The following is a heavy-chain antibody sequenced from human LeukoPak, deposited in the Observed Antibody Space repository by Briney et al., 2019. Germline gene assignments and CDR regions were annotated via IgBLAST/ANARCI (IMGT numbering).Heavy chain of an antibody. CDR3: AREAPESETIPMTGTNYFDY. Sequence: SVKVSCKASGGTFTNYTINWVRQVPGQGLEWMGRIIPISRITTYARKFHDRVTIAADKSTRTAYIVVSSLTSEDTAVYYCAREAPESETIPMTGTNYFDYWGQGTLVTVSS. D-gene: IGHD6-19*01. J-gene: IGHJ4*02. V-gene: IGHV1-69*02. CDR2: IIPISRIT. CDR1: GGTFTNYT.